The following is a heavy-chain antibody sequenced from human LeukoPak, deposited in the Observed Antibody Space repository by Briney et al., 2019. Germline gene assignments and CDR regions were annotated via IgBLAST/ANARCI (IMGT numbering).Heavy chain of an antibody. V-gene: IGHV1-69*06. J-gene: IGHJ4*02. D-gene: IGHD2-2*01. CDR3: ARVGYCSSTSCYAGGFDY. CDR1: GGTFNSYA. CDR2: IIPIFGTA. Sequence: SVKVSCKASGGTFNSYAISWVRQAPGQGLEWMGGIIPIFGTANYAQKFQGRVTITADKSTSTAYMELSSLRSEDTAVYYCARVGYCSSTSCYAGGFDYWGQGTLVTVSS.